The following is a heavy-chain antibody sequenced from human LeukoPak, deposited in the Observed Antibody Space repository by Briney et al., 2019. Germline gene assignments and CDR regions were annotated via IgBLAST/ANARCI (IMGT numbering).Heavy chain of an antibody. J-gene: IGHJ4*02. CDR3: ARGESCGGDCFLAY. Sequence: GGSLRLSCAASRFTFRSYWMHWVRQAPGKGLVWVSRINSDGSSTWYADSVKGRFTISRDNAKNTLYLQMNSLRAEDTAVYYCARGESCGGDCFLAYWGQGALVTVSS. CDR2: INSDGSST. V-gene: IGHV3-74*01. D-gene: IGHD2-21*02. CDR1: RFTFRSYW.